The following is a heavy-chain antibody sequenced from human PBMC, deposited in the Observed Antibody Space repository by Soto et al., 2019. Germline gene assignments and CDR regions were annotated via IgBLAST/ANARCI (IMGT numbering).Heavy chain of an antibody. Sequence: PSDPLSRTSNISGSAILDSTYHWVWMLHSPGKGLEWIGTIFYSGGTFYTPSLKSRVTMSVDTSNNQFSLKLSSVTAADTAVYYCARQASGYYYGWFDPWGQG. D-gene: IGHD3-22*01. J-gene: IGHJ5*02. CDR1: GSAILDSTYH. CDR3: ARQASGYYYGWFDP. V-gene: IGHV4-39*01. CDR2: IFYSGGT.